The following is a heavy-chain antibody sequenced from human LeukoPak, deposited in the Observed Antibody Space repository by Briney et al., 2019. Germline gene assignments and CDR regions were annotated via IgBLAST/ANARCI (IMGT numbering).Heavy chain of an antibody. CDR2: FDPEDGET. D-gene: IGHD3-9*01. CDR1: GYTLTELS. Sequence: ASVKVSCKVSGYTLTELSMHWVRQAPGKGLEWMGGFDPEDGETIYAQKFQGRVTMTGDTSTDTAYMELSSLRSEDTAVYYCATEAPHRRPDVAYDILTGENWFDPWGQGTLVTVSS. CDR3: ATEAPHRRPDVAYDILTGENWFDP. J-gene: IGHJ5*02. V-gene: IGHV1-24*01.